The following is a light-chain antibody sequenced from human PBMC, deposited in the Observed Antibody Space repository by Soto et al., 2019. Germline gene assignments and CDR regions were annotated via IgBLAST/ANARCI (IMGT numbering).Light chain of an antibody. V-gene: IGKV4-1*01. CDR3: QQYYSTPYT. J-gene: IGKJ2*01. CDR2: WAS. Sequence: DIVMTQSPDSLAVSLGERATINCKSSQSVLHSSHNENYLVWYQQKPGQPPKLLIYWASTRESGVPDRFSGRGSGKDCSLTSSSLKAEDVAVYYCQQYYSTPYTFGQGTKLEIK. CDR1: QSVLHSSHNENY.